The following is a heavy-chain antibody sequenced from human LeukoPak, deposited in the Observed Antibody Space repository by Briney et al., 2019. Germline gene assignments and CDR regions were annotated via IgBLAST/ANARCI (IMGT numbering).Heavy chain of an antibody. J-gene: IGHJ2*01. CDR1: GGSISSGSYY. Sequence: SQTLSLTCTVSGGSISSGSYYWSWIRQPAGKGLEWIGRIYTSGSTNYNPSLKSRVTISVDTSKNQFSLKLSSVTAADTAVYYCAREVEGYYDSSNCWYFDLWGRGTLVTVSS. CDR3: AREVEGYYDSSNCWYFDL. V-gene: IGHV4-61*02. CDR2: IYTSGST. D-gene: IGHD3-22*01.